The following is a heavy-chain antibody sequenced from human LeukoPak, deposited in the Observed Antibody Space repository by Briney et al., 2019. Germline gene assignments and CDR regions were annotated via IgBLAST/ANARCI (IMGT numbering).Heavy chain of an antibody. Sequence: GGSLRLSCAASGFTVSSNYMSWVRQAPGKGLEWVSVIYSGGSTYYADSVKGRFTISRDNSKNTLYLQMNSLRAEDTAVYYCSAHPRAHYYYMNVWGKGTTVTVSS. CDR1: GFTVSSNY. CDR3: SAHPRAHYYYMNV. CDR2: IYSGGST. J-gene: IGHJ6*03. V-gene: IGHV3-66*02.